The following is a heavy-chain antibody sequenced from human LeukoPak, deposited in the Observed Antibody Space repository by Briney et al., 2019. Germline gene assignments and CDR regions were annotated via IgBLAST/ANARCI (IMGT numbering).Heavy chain of an antibody. CDR1: GFTFGSHA. Sequence: PGGSLRLSCEASGFTFGSHAMYWVRQAPGKGLEWVAGIFGSGGSPHYADPVKGRFTISRDNSNNTLYLQMNSLRAEDTAVYYCAKLGGHPLHNYYVGVWGKGTTVAVSS. CDR3: AKLGGHPLHNYYVGV. D-gene: IGHD3-16*01. V-gene: IGHV3-23*01. J-gene: IGHJ6*03. CDR2: IFGSGGSP.